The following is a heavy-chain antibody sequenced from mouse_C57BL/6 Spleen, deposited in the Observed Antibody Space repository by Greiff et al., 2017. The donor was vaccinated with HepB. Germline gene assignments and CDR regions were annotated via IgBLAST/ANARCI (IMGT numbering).Heavy chain of an antibody. D-gene: IGHD3-2*02. CDR1: GYTFTSYT. Sequence: VQLQQSGAELARPGASVKMSCKASGYTFTSYTMHWVKQRPGQGLEWIGYINPSSGYTKYNQKFKDKATLTADKSSSTAYMQLSSLTSEDSAVYYWARSAQANYYAMDYWGQGTSVTVSS. J-gene: IGHJ4*01. CDR3: ARSAQANYYAMDY. V-gene: IGHV1-4*01. CDR2: INPSSGYT.